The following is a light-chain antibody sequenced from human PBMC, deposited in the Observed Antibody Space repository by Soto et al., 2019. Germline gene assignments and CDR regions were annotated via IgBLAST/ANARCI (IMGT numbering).Light chain of an antibody. V-gene: IGKV1-6*01. J-gene: IGKJ1*01. CDR3: LQDYTYPRT. CDR1: QDIRSD. Sequence: AIQMTQSPSSLSASVGDRVTITCRASQDIRSDLAWYQKKSGKAPKLLIYAASTLQSGVPSRFSGSGSGSDFALTISSLQPEDFATYYCLQDYTYPRTFGQGTGVDI. CDR2: AAS.